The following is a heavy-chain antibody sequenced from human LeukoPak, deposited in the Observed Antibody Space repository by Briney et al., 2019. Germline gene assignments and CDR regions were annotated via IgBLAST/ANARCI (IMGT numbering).Heavy chain of an antibody. CDR1: GDSISSSSYY. D-gene: IGHD1-26*01. J-gene: IGHJ4*02. CDR2: IYYSGST. V-gene: IGHV4-39*01. CDR3: ARPGGSYYSSHFDY. Sequence: PSETLSLTCTVSGDSISSSSYYWGWIRQPPGKGLEGIGSIYYSGSTFYSPSLKSRVTISVDTSKNQFSLKLSSVTAADTAVYYCARPGGSYYSSHFDYWGQGTLVTVSS.